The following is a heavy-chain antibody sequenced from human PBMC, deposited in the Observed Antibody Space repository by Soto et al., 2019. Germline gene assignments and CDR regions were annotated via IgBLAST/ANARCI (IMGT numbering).Heavy chain of an antibody. J-gene: IGHJ6*02. CDR2: IIPIFGTA. Sequence: SVKVSCKASGGTFSSYAISWVRQAPGQGLEWMGGIIPIFGTANYAQKFQGRVTITADESTSTAYMELSSLRSEDTAVYYCAIRSGRVDYYYYGMDVWGQGTTVTVSS. CDR1: GGTFSSYA. V-gene: IGHV1-69*13. CDR3: AIRSGRVDYYYYGMDV. D-gene: IGHD3-10*01.